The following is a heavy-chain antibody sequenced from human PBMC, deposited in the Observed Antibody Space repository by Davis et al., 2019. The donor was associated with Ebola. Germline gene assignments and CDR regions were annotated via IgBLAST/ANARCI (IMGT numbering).Heavy chain of an antibody. V-gene: IGHV4-34*01. CDR1: GGSFSDYY. CDR3: VSNSSSSPWFDP. CDR2: INHSGST. D-gene: IGHD6-6*01. Sequence: PSETLPLTCAVYGGSFSDYYWSWIRQPPGKGLEWIGEINHSGSTNDNPSLKSRVTMSVDTSKNQFSLNLQSVTAADTAVYYCVSNSSSSPWFDPWGQGTLVAVSS. J-gene: IGHJ5*02.